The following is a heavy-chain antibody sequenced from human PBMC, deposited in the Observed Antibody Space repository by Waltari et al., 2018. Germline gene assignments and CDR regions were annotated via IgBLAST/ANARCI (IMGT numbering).Heavy chain of an antibody. CDR3: TRETSEADWAFDI. Sequence: EVQLVESGGGLVQPGRSLRLSCTASGFTVWYDAISRVCQAPGKGLEWVGFIRSKAYGGTTEYAASVKGRFTISRDDSKSIAYLQMNSLKTEDTAVYYCTRETSEADWAFDIWGQGTMVTVSS. J-gene: IGHJ3*02. D-gene: IGHD2-21*01. CDR2: IRSKAYGGTT. V-gene: IGHV3-49*02. CDR1: GFTVWYDA.